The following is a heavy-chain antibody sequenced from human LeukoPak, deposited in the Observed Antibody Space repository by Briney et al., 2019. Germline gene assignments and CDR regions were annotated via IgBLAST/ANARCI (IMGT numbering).Heavy chain of an antibody. D-gene: IGHD1-26*01. CDR3: AGSGSYDYYMDV. Sequence: RTGGSLRLSCAASGFTFSSYSMNWVRQAPGKGLEWVSSISSSSSYIYYADSVKGRFTISRDNAKNSLYLQMNSLRAEDTAVYYCAGSGSYDYYMDVWGKGTTVTVSS. V-gene: IGHV3-21*01. CDR1: GFTFSSYS. J-gene: IGHJ6*03. CDR2: ISSSSSYI.